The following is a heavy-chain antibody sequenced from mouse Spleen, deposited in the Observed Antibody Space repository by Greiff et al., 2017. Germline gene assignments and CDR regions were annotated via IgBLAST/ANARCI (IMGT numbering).Heavy chain of an antibody. CDR2: ISYDGSN. J-gene: IGHJ3*01. D-gene: IGHD2-4*01. CDR3: ARDRLGVAY. CDR1: GYSITSGYY. Sequence: EVQVVESGPGLVKPSQSLSLTCSVTGYSITSGYYWNWIRQFPGNKLEWMGYISYDGSNNYNPSLKNRISITRDTSKNQFFLKLNSVTTEDTATYYCARDRLGVAYWGQGTLVTVSA. V-gene: IGHV3-6*01.